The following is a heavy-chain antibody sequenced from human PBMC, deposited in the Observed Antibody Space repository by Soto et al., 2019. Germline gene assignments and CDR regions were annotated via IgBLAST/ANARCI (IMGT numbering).Heavy chain of an antibody. Sequence: SETLSLTCTVSGGSISSGDYYWSWIRQPPGKGLEWIGYIYYSGSTYYNPSLKSRVTISVDTSKNQFSLKLSSVTAADTAVYYCARENRRYGDYGGWFDPWRQGTLVTVPS. J-gene: IGHJ5*02. CDR2: IYYSGST. CDR1: GGSISSGDYY. D-gene: IGHD4-17*01. CDR3: ARENRRYGDYGGWFDP. V-gene: IGHV4-30-4*01.